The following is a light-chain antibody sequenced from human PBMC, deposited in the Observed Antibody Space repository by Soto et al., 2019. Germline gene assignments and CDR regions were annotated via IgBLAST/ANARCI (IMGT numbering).Light chain of an antibody. Sequence: AIQMTQSPSSLSASGGERVTITCRASQGIRNDLGWYQQKPGKAPKLLIYDASTLERGVPSRFSGTGSGTEFTLTISSLQPDDFATYYCQQYHRASITFGQGTRLEIK. CDR1: QGIRND. CDR3: QQYHRASIT. CDR2: DAS. J-gene: IGKJ5*01. V-gene: IGKV1-13*02.